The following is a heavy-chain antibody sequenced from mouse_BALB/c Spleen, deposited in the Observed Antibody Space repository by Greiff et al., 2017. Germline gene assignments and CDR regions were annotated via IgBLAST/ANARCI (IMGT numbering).Heavy chain of an antibody. J-gene: IGHJ3*01. CDR1: GFTFSNYW. Sequence: EVKLQESGGGLVQPGGSMKLSCVASGFTFSNYWMNWVRQSPEKGLEWVAEIRLKSNNYATHYAESVKGRFTISRDDSKSSVYLQMNNLRAEDTGIYYCTTNWDAWFAYWGQGTLVTVSA. D-gene: IGHD4-1*01. CDR2: IRLKSNNYAT. V-gene: IGHV6-6*02. CDR3: TTNWDAWFAY.